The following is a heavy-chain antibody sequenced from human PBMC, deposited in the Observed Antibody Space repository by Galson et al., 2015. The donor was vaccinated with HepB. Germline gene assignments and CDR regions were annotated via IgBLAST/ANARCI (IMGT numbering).Heavy chain of an antibody. CDR2: ISSSGTI. CDR1: GFTFSSYS. V-gene: IGHV3-48*01. Sequence: SLRLSCAASGFTFSSYSMNWVRQAPGKGLEWVSYISSSGTIYYADSVKGRFTISRDNAKNSLYLQMNSLRAEDTAVYYCARDLRDVVVTLYYYYMDVWGKGTTVTVSS. CDR3: ARDLRDVVVTLYYYYMDV. J-gene: IGHJ6*03. D-gene: IGHD2-21*02.